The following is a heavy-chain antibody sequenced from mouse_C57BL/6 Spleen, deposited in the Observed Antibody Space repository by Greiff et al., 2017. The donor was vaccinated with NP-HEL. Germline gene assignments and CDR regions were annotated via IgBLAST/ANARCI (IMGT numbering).Heavy chain of an antibody. CDR1: GYTFTSYW. V-gene: IGHV1-69*01. CDR3: ARSDSNYWYFDV. D-gene: IGHD2-5*01. CDR2: LDPSDSYT. J-gene: IGHJ1*03. Sequence: QVQLQQPGAELVMPGASVKLSCKASGYTFTSYWMHWVKQRPGQGLEWIGELDPSDSYTNYNQKFKGKSTFTVDKSSSTAYMQLSSLTSEDSAVYYCARSDSNYWYFDVWGTGTTVTVSS.